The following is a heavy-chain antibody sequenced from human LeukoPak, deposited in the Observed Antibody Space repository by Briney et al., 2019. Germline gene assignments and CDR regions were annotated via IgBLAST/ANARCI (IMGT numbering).Heavy chain of an antibody. J-gene: IGHJ2*01. D-gene: IGHD3-3*01. CDR1: GYTFTSYG. V-gene: IGHV1-18*01. CDR3: ARAPEGRFLEWLPADYWYFDL. Sequence: ASVKVSCKASGYTFTSYGISWVRQAPGQGLEWMGWISAYNGNTNYAQKLQGRVTMTTDTSTSTAYMELRSLRSDDTAVYHCARAPEGRFLEWLPADYWYFDLWGRGTLVTVSS. CDR2: ISAYNGNT.